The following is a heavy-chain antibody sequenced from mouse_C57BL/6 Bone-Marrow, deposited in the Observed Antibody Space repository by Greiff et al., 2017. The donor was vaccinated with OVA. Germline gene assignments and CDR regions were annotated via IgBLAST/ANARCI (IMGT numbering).Heavy chain of an antibody. V-gene: IGHV5-9*01. CDR2: ISGGGGNT. CDR3: ARHGYYPSFDY. D-gene: IGHD2-3*01. CDR1: GFTFSSYT. J-gene: IGHJ2*01. Sequence: EVHLVESGGGLVKPGGSLKLSCAASGFTFSSYTMSWVSQTPEKRLAWVATISGGGGNTYYPDSVKGRFTISRDNAKNTLYLQMSSLRSEDTALYYCARHGYYPSFDYWGQGTTLTVSS.